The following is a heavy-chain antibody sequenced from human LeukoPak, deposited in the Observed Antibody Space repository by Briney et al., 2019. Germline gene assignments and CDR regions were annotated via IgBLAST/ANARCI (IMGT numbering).Heavy chain of an antibody. CDR2: IKQDGSEK. Sequence: SGGSLRLSCAASGFTLSSHWMSWVRQAPGKGLEWVANIKQDGSEKYYVDSVKGRFTISRDNAKNSLYLQMDSQRAEDTAVYYCARVQQAAFDYWGQGTLVTVSS. CDR1: GFTLSSHW. V-gene: IGHV3-7*04. CDR3: ARVQQAAFDY. J-gene: IGHJ4*02. D-gene: IGHD6-25*01.